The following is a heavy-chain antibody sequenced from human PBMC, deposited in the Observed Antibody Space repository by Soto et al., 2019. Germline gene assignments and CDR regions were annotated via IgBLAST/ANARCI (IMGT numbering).Heavy chain of an antibody. CDR2: IYYSGNT. Sequence: QVQLQESGAGLVKPSQTLSLTCTVSGDSISSGDYYWSWIRQPPGKGLEWIGYIYYSGNTYYSPSLKSRVTISVDTSKNQFSLKLSSVTAADTAVYYCARERPHGTRLDPWGQGTLVTVSS. CDR1: GDSISSGDYY. J-gene: IGHJ5*02. V-gene: IGHV4-30-4*01. CDR3: ARERPHGTRLDP. D-gene: IGHD2-2*01.